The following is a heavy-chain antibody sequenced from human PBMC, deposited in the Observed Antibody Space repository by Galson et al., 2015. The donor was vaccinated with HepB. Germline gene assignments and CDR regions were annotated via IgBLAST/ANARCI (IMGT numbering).Heavy chain of an antibody. D-gene: IGHD1-14*01. V-gene: IGHV3-30*03. CDR3: ARASSGFPGAYFDY. Sequence: SLRLSCAASGFTFSSYGMHWVRQAPGKGLEWVAVTSYDGSNKYYADSVKGRFTISRDNSKNTLYLQMNSLRAEDTAVYYCARASSGFPGAYFDYWGQGTLVTVSS. CDR2: TSYDGSNK. J-gene: IGHJ4*02. CDR1: GFTFSSYG.